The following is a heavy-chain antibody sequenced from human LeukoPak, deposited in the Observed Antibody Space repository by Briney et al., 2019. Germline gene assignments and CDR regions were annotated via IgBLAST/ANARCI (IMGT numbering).Heavy chain of an antibody. V-gene: IGHV3-74*01. CDR2: INSDGSST. Sequence: GGSLRLSCAASGFTFSSYWMHWVRQAPEKGLVWVSRINSDGSSTNYADSVKGRFTISRDNAKNTLYLKMNSLRAEDTAVYYCARVHFSGYYMVPFDYWGQGTLVTVSS. CDR3: ARVHFSGYYMVPFDY. D-gene: IGHD3-3*01. J-gene: IGHJ4*02. CDR1: GFTFSSYW.